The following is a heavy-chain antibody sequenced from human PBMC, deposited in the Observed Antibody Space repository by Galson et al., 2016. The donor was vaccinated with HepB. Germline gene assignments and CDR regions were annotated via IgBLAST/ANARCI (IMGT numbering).Heavy chain of an antibody. V-gene: IGHV3-9*01. CDR2: ISWNSGSI. J-gene: IGHJ3*02. CDR3: AKDSGAYYYDSSGYRRNAFGI. Sequence: SLRLSCAASGFTLNHYAMHWVRQAPGKGLEWVSGISWNSGSIGYADSVKGRFTISRDNAKNSLYLQMNSLRAGDTALYYCAKDSGAYYYDSSGYRRNAFGIWGQGTMVTVSS. D-gene: IGHD3-22*01. CDR1: GFTLNHYA.